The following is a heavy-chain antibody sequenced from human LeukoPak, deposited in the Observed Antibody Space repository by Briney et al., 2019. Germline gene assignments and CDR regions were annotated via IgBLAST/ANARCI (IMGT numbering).Heavy chain of an antibody. V-gene: IGHV1-69*13. J-gene: IGHJ6*02. CDR2: ITPIFGTA. CDR1: GGTFSSYA. CDR3: ARGYSYEYYYYGMDV. Sequence: ASVKVSCKASGGTFSSYAISWVRQAPGQGLEWMGGITPIFGTANYAQKFQGRVTITADESTSTAYMELSSLRSEDTAVYYCARGYSYEYYYYGMDVWGQGTTVTVSS. D-gene: IGHD5-18*01.